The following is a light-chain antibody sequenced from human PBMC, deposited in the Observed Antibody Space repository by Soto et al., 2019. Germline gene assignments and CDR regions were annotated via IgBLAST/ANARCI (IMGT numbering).Light chain of an antibody. CDR2: GNT. J-gene: IGLJ1*01. V-gene: IGLV1-40*01. CDR1: SSNIGAYYD. CDR3: QSYDASLRDYV. Sequence: VLSQPPSVSGAPGQRVTISCTGSSSNIGAYYDVHWYQQLPGTVPKLLIFGNTNRPSGVPDRFSGSKSGTSASLAITGLQAEDEADYYCQSYDASLRDYVFGTGTKVTVL.